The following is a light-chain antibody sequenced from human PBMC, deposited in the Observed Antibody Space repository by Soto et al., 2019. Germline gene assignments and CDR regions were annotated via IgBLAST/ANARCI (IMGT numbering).Light chain of an antibody. Sequence: DIQMTQSPSTLSASVGDRVTITCRASQSISSWLAWYQQKPGKAPKLLIYKASSLESGVPSRFSGSGSGTEFTLTISSLQPDDFATYYCQQYNSYWGTFGQGTKVENK. CDR3: QQYNSYWGT. J-gene: IGKJ1*01. V-gene: IGKV1-5*03. CDR1: QSISSW. CDR2: KAS.